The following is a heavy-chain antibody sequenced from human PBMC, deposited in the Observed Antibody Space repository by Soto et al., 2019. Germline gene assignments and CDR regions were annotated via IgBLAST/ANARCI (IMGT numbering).Heavy chain of an antibody. CDR2: ISSSSSTI. V-gene: IGHV3-48*02. CDR1: GFTLSSYS. J-gene: IGHJ6*02. Sequence: EVQLVESGGGLVQPGGSLRLSFAASGFTLSSYSMNWVRQAPGKGLEWVSYISSSSSTIYYADSVKGRFTISRDNAKYSLYLQMNSLRDEDTAVYYCATGYSSGWYGGMDVWGQGTTVTVSS. D-gene: IGHD6-19*01. CDR3: ATGYSSGWYGGMDV.